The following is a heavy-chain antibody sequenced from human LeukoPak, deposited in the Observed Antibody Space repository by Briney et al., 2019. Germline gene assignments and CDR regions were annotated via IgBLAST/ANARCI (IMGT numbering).Heavy chain of an antibody. J-gene: IGHJ4*02. Sequence: ASVKVSCKASGYTFIGYYMHWVRQAPGQGLEWMGWISAYNGNTNYAQKLQGRVTMTTDTSTSTAYMELRSLRSDDTAVYYCARDLWELRGVNDYWGQGTLVTVSS. D-gene: IGHD1-26*01. CDR2: ISAYNGNT. V-gene: IGHV1-18*04. CDR3: ARDLWELRGVNDY. CDR1: GYTFIGYY.